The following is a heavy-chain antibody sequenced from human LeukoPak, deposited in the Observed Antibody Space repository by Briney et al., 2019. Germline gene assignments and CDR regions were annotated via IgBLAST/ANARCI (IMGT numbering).Heavy chain of an antibody. J-gene: IGHJ3*02. CDR2: IIPIFGTA. D-gene: IGHD2-21*02. CDR1: GGTFSSYA. V-gene: IGHV1-69*13. CDR3: ARSHIVVVTGDDAFDI. Sequence: SVKVSCKASGGTFSSYAISWVRQAPGQGLEWMGGIIPIFGTANYAQKFQGRVTITADESTSTAYMELSSLRSEDTAVYYCARSHIVVVTGDDAFDIWGQGTMVTVSS.